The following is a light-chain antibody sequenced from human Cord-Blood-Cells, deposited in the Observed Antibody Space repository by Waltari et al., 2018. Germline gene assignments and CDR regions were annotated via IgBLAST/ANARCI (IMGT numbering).Light chain of an antibody. J-gene: IGKJ2*01. Sequence: DIVMTQSPDSLAVSLGERATINCKSSPSVLYSSNNKNYLAWYQQKPGQSPKLLIYWASTRESGVPDRFSGSGSGTDFTLTISSLQAEDVAVYYCQQYYSTPRTFGQGTKLEIK. V-gene: IGKV4-1*01. CDR2: WAS. CDR1: PSVLYSSNNKNY. CDR3: QQYYSTPRT.